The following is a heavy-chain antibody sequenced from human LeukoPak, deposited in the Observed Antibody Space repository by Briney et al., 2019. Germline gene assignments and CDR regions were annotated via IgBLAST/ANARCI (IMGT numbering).Heavy chain of an antibody. CDR1: GYTFTSYD. D-gene: IGHD4-17*01. V-gene: IGHV1-8*01. Sequence: ASVKVSCKASGYTFTSYDINWVRQATGQGLEWMGWMNPNSGNTGYAQKFQGRVTMTRNTSISTAYMELSSLRSDDTAVYYCARPRAPVTRISSFDIWGQGTMVTVSS. J-gene: IGHJ3*02. CDR3: ARPRAPVTRISSFDI. CDR2: MNPNSGNT.